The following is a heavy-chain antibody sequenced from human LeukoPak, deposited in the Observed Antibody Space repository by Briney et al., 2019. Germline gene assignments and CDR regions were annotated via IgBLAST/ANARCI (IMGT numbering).Heavy chain of an antibody. J-gene: IGHJ5*02. Sequence: SETLSLTCTVSGGSISSSSYYWGWIRQPPGKGLEWIGSIYYSGSTYYNPSLKSRVTISVDTSKNQFSLKLSSVTAADTAVYYCARDVRSIAVRQDAPIRWFDPWGQGTLVTVSS. CDR3: ARDVRSIAVRQDAPIRWFDP. CDR1: GGSISSSSYY. D-gene: IGHD6-6*01. V-gene: IGHV4-39*07. CDR2: IYYSGST.